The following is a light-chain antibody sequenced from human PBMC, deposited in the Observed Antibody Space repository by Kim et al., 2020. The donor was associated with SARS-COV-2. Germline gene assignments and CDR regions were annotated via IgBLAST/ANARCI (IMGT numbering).Light chain of an antibody. CDR2: MNN. V-gene: IGLV10-54*01. CDR1: SNNIGSQG. Sequence: QTATHTGHGNSNNIGSQGAVWLQRHKGPPPKVLSYMNNNRPTGISERLSTSRSGNTASLTITGLQPENEVDYYCSAWDTILSGWVFGGGTQLTVL. CDR3: SAWDTILSGWV. J-gene: IGLJ3*02.